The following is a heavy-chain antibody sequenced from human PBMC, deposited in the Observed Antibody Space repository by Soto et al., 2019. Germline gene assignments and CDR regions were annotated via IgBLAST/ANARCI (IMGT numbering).Heavy chain of an antibody. J-gene: IGHJ4*02. CDR1: GFAFSAYS. Sequence: GGSLRLSCEASGFAFSAYSMHWVRQAPGKGLEWVSAISGSGGSTYYADSVKGRFTISRDNSKNTLYLQMNSLRAEDTAVHYCAKERSSDWRLPFYCFDYWGQGTRVTVSS. D-gene: IGHD6-19*01. CDR3: AKERSSDWRLPFYCFDY. V-gene: IGHV3-23*01. CDR2: ISGSGGST.